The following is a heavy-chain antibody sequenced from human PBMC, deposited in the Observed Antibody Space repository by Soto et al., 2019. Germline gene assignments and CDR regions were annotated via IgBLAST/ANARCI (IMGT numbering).Heavy chain of an antibody. D-gene: IGHD4-17*01. CDR3: TRSNCADYVSYFEF. J-gene: IGHJ4*02. CDR1: GFSFSGSA. Sequence: PEGSLRLSCTASGFSFSGSAMHWVRQASGKGLEWVGRIRSRARSYATVYAPSMKGRFTISRDDSKNTAYLEMHSLQTEDTAVYHCTRSNCADYVSYFEFWGQGVLVTVSS. V-gene: IGHV3-73*01. CDR2: IRSRARSYAT.